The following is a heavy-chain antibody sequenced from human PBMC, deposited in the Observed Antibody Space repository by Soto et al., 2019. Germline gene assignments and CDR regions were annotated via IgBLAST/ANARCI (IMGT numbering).Heavy chain of an antibody. V-gene: IGHV1-69*13. J-gene: IGHJ6*02. CDR1: GGTLSSYA. Sequence: ASVEVSCKASGGTLSSYAISWVRQAPGQGLEWMGGIIPIFGTANYAQKFQGRVTITADESTSTAYMELSSLRSEDTAVYYCARLGGRIQLWSLGAGYYYGMDVWGQGTTVTVSS. CDR3: ARLGGRIQLWSLGAGYYYGMDV. CDR2: IIPIFGTA. D-gene: IGHD5-18*01.